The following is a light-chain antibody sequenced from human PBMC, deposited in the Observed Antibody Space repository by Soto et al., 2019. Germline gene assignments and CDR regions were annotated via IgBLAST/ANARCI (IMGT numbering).Light chain of an antibody. CDR2: AAS. Sequence: EIVLTQSPGTLSLSPGERATLACRASQSVSSSYLAWYQQKPDQAPRLLIYAASSRATGIPDRFSGSGSGTEFTLTISRLEPEDVAVYYCQQYGSSPWTFGQGTKVEIK. CDR3: QQYGSSPWT. J-gene: IGKJ1*01. CDR1: QSVSSSY. V-gene: IGKV3-20*01.